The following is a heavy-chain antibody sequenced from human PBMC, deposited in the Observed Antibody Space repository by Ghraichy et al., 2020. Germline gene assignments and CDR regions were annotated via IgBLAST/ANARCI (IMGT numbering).Heavy chain of an antibody. CDR2: ITGSGGGT. V-gene: IGHV3-23*01. Sequence: GESLNISCVASGFIFSNHAMSWVRQAPGKGLEWVSTITGSGGGTYYADSVKGRFTISRDNSKNTVYLQLSSLRAEDTAIYYCAKVLSAYFGLTKDWGQGTLVTVSS. CDR3: AKVLSAYFGLTKD. J-gene: IGHJ1*01. D-gene: IGHD3/OR15-3a*01. CDR1: GFIFSNHA.